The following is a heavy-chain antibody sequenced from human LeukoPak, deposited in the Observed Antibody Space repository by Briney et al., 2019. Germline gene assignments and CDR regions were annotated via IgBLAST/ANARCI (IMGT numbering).Heavy chain of an antibody. CDR3: ARRRDAYSPIDY. CDR2: IYSGGST. D-gene: IGHD5-24*01. V-gene: IGHV3-53*01. J-gene: IGHJ4*02. CDR1: GFTVSSNY. Sequence: PGGSLRLSCAASGFTVSSNYMTWVRQAPGKGLEWVSLIYSGGSTYYADSVRGRFSISRDNSKNTLYLQMNSLRADDTAVYYCARRRDAYSPIDYWDQGTQVTVSS.